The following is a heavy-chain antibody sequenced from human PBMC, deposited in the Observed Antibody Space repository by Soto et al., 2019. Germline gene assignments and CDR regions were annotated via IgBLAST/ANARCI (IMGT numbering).Heavy chain of an antibody. J-gene: IGHJ4*02. Sequence: GASVKVSGKASGGTFSSYAISWVRQAPGQGLEWMGGIIPIFGTANYAQKFQGRVTITADESTSTAYMELSSLRSEDTAVYYCASVPGYSSGWSHSYFDYWGQGTLVTVSS. V-gene: IGHV1-69*13. CDR3: ASVPGYSSGWSHSYFDY. CDR1: GGTFSSYA. CDR2: IIPIFGTA. D-gene: IGHD6-19*01.